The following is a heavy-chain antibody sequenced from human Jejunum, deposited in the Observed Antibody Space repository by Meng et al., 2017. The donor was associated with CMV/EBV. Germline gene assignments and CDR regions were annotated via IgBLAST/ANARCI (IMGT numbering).Heavy chain of an antibody. D-gene: IGHD3-3*01. Sequence: GGGFVPAGWSLRLSCAAFGFTLRNNGMGWVRQAPGKGLEWVSSISGSGDSTNYADSVKGRFTISRDNSKNTLDLQMNSLRADDTAVYYCAKNYDFPDWGQGTLVTVSS. CDR1: GFTLRNNG. CDR3: AKNYDFPD. V-gene: IGHV3-23*01. CDR2: ISGSGDST. J-gene: IGHJ4*02.